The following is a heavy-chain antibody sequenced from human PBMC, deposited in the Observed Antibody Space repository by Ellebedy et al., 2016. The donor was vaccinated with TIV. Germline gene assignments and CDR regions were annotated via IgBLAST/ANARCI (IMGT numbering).Heavy chain of an antibody. CDR1: GFTFSRYD. D-gene: IGHD3-16*01. CDR3: TRFEIISGGGYGMDV. J-gene: IGHJ6*02. CDR2: IDNAGDT. Sequence: GGSLRLXXAASGFTFSRYDMHWVRQSTRKGLEWVASIDNAGDTYYPGSVKGRFTISRENAKNSLYLQINSLRVEDTAVYYCTRFEIISGGGYGMDVWGQGTTVTVSS. V-gene: IGHV3-13*01.